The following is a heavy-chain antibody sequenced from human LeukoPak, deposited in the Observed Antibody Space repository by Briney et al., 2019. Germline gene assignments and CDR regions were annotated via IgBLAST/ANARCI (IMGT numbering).Heavy chain of an antibody. D-gene: IGHD3-22*01. Sequence: RASETLSLTCAVYGGSFSGYYWSWIRQPPGKGLEWIGEINHSGSTNYNPSLKSRVTISVDTSKNQFSLKLSSVTAADTAVYYCARGPSNYYDSSGYLSKITGYWGQGTLVTVSS. CDR2: INHSGST. CDR3: ARGPSNYYDSSGYLSKITGY. CDR1: GGSFSGYY. V-gene: IGHV4-34*01. J-gene: IGHJ4*02.